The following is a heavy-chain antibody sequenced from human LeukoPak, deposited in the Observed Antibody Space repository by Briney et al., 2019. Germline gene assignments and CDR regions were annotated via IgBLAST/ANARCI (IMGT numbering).Heavy chain of an antibody. CDR1: GGSISSGGYS. D-gene: IGHD3-10*01. CDR3: ARSYYGSGSYYVGPFDY. CDR2: IYHSGST. J-gene: IGHJ4*02. Sequence: SQTLSLTCAVSGGSISSGGYSWSWIRQPPGKGLEWIGYIYHSGSTYYNPSLKSRVTISVDTPKNQFSLKLSSVTAADTAVYYCARSYYGSGSYYVGPFDYWGQGTLVTVSS. V-gene: IGHV4-30-2*01.